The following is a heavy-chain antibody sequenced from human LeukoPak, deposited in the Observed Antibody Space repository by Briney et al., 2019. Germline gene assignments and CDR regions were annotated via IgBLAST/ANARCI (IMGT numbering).Heavy chain of an antibody. CDR3: ARSMIRGVTYYFDY. D-gene: IGHD3-10*01. CDR2: INPSGDST. J-gene: IGHJ4*02. V-gene: IGHV1-46*01. Sequence: ASVKVSCKASGYTFTSYYMHWVRQAPGQGLEWMGVINPSGDSTSYAQKFQGRVTMTRDTSTSTVYMELSSLRSEDTAVHYCARSMIRGVTYYFDYWGQGTLVTVS. CDR1: GYTFTSYY.